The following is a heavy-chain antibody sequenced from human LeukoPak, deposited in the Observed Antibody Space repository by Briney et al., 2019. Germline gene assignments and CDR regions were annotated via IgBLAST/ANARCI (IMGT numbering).Heavy chain of an antibody. CDR1: GGSISSSSYY. V-gene: IGHV4-39*01. CDR2: IYYSGTT. Sequence: SETLSLTCTVSGGSISSSSYYWDWIRQPPGKGLEWIGTIYYSGTTYYNPSLKSRVTISVDTSRNQLSLKLSSVTATDTAVYYCARMIGDDAFDIWGQGTMVTVSS. D-gene: IGHD3-22*01. CDR3: ARMIGDDAFDI. J-gene: IGHJ3*02.